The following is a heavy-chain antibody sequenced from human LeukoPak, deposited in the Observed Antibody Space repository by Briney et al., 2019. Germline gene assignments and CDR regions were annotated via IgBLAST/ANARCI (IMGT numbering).Heavy chain of an antibody. CDR1: GSTFSSYT. CDR3: AKDPPGAKAFDY. J-gene: IGHJ4*02. CDR2: ISGSGGST. D-gene: IGHD4/OR15-4a*01. V-gene: IGHV3-23*01. Sequence: GGSLRLSCAASGSTFSSYTMSWVRQAPGKGLEWVSAISGSGGSTYYADSVKGRFTISRDTSKSTVYLQMSSLRAEDTAVYYCAKDPPGAKAFDYWGQGTPVTVSS.